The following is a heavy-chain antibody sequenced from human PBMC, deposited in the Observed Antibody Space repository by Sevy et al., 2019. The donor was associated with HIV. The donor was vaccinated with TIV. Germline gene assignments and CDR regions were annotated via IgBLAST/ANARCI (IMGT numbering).Heavy chain of an antibody. CDR1: GDSISSSPYY. Sequence: SETLSLTCTVSGDSISSSPYYWGWIRQSHGKGLEWIGSIYYSGSTYYNPSLKSRVPISVDTSKHQFSLKLNSVTAADTAVYYCARQVGQLRFFDWSPGYFDYWGQGILVTVSS. V-gene: IGHV4-39*01. CDR3: ARQVGQLRFFDWSPGYFDY. D-gene: IGHD3-9*01. J-gene: IGHJ4*02. CDR2: IYYSGST.